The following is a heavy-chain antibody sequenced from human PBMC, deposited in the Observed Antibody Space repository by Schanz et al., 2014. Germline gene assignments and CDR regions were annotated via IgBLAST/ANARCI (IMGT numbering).Heavy chain of an antibody. CDR3: ARKMKLGVYGGKGHDSLDI. D-gene: IGHD4-17*01. J-gene: IGHJ3*02. V-gene: IGHV3-9*01. CDR2: ISWNSGTI. Sequence: EVQLVESGGGLVQPGKSLRLSCAASGFTFDKYAMHWVRQAPGKGLEWVSVISWNSGTIGYADSVKGRFTISRDNSKNTVHLQMNSLRAEDTAVYYCARKMKLGVYGGKGHDSLDIWGQGTMVTVSS. CDR1: GFTFDKYA.